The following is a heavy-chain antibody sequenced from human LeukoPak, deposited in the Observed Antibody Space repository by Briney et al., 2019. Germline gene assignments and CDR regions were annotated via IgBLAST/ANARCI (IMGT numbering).Heavy chain of an antibody. Sequence: ASVKVSCKASGYTFTRYDINWVRQATGQGLEWMGWMNPNSGNTGYAQKFQGRVTMTRNTSISTAYMELSSLRSEDTAVYYCARGFPLGYCSGGSCYVFDYYYMDAWGKGTTVTVSS. CDR1: GYTFTRYD. CDR3: ARGFPLGYCSGGSCYVFDYYYMDA. CDR2: MNPNSGNT. V-gene: IGHV1-8*01. J-gene: IGHJ6*03. D-gene: IGHD2-15*01.